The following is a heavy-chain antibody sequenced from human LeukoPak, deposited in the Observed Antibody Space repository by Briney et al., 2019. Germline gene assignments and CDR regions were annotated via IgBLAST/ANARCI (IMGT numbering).Heavy chain of an antibody. Sequence: PSETLSLTCTVSGGSISSSSYYWGWIRQPPGKGLEWIGTIYYSGSTYYNPSLKSRVTISVDTSKNQFSLRLSSVTAADTAVYYCARRAPMDRGTFDYWGQGTLVTVSS. CDR2: IYYSGST. V-gene: IGHV4-39*01. D-gene: IGHD3-10*01. CDR1: GGSISSSSYY. CDR3: ARRAPMDRGTFDY. J-gene: IGHJ4*02.